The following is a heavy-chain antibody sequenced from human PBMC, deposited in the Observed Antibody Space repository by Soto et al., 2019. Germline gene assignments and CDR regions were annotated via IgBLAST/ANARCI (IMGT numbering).Heavy chain of an antibody. Sequence: QVQLVQSGTEVKKPGASVKISCKASGYTFTGYYIYWVRQAPGQGLEFMGAINSGGGNTDYAQKFQGRVTVTRDTSTSKVYLELSSLRFDDTAVYYCAGGNFAGDCYFDYWGQGTLVTVSS. D-gene: IGHD2-21*02. V-gene: IGHV1-46*01. CDR1: GYTFTGYY. CDR2: INSGGGNT. J-gene: IGHJ4*02. CDR3: AGGNFAGDCYFDY.